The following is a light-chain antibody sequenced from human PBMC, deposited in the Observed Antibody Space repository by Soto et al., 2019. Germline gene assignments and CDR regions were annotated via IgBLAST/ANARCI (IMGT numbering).Light chain of an antibody. CDR3: SSYTSSSTPWV. Sequence: QSALTQPASVSGSPGQSITISCTGTSSDVGGYNYVSWYQQHPGKAPKLMIYDVSNRPSGVSNRFSGSKSGNTASLTISGLQAEDEADYYCSSYTSSSTPWVFGGGTKVTGL. CDR1: SSDVGGYNY. CDR2: DVS. V-gene: IGLV2-14*01. J-gene: IGLJ3*02.